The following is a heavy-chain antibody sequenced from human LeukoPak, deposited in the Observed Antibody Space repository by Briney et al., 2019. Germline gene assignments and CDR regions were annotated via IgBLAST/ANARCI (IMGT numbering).Heavy chain of an antibody. J-gene: IGHJ5*02. Sequence: GGSLRLSCAASGFTFSSYWTNWVRQAPGKGLVWVSTIKSDGSWTTYADSVKGRFTISRDNAKNTLHLQMNSLRDEDTAVYFCVRETAYRFDPWGQGTLVTVSS. CDR3: VRETAYRFDP. D-gene: IGHD1-14*01. CDR2: IKSDGSWT. CDR1: GFTFSSYW. V-gene: IGHV3-74*01.